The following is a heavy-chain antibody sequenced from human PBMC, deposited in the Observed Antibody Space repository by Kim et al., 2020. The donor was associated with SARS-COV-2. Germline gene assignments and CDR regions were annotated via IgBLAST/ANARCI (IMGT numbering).Heavy chain of an antibody. J-gene: IGHJ6*02. D-gene: IGHD3-16*02. CDR3: ARVGYDYVGGSYRDYYDYYGMDV. CDR1: GFTFSDYY. Sequence: GGSLRLSCAASGFTFSDYYMSWIRQAPGKGLEWVSYISSRSSYTNYADSVKGRFTISRDNAKNSLYLQMNSLRAEDTAVYYCARVGYDYVGGSYRDYYDYYGMDVWGQGTTVTVSS. V-gene: IGHV3-11*05. CDR2: ISSRSSYT.